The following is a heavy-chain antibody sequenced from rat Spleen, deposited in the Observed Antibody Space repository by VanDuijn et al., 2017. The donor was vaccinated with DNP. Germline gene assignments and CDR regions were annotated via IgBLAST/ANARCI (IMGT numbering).Heavy chain of an antibody. CDR3: ARVGDLHDGGDGDVLDA. V-gene: IGHV5-31*01. CDR1: GFTFSYYW. D-gene: IGHD1-12*02. J-gene: IGHJ4*01. Sequence: EVQLVESGGDLVQPGRSLKLSCAASGFTFSYYWMAWIRQVPGKGLEWIASITGGIGITSYPDSVKGRFTISRDDAKNTLSLQMNSLRSEDTATYYCARVGDLHDGGDGDVLDAWGQGTSVTVSS. CDR2: ITGGIGIT.